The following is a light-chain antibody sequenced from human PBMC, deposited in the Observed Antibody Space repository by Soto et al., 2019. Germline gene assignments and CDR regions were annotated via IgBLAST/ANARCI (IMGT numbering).Light chain of an antibody. V-gene: IGLV1-40*01. Sequence: QSVLTQPPSVSGAPGQRVTLSCTGNSSNLGAGYDVHWYQQLPGAAPKLVIFGNRNRPSGVPERFSGSKSGTSASLAITGLQAEDEAEYYCSSYGGSHNYVFGTGTKVTVL. CDR2: GNR. J-gene: IGLJ1*01. CDR3: SSYGGSHNYV. CDR1: SSNLGAGYD.